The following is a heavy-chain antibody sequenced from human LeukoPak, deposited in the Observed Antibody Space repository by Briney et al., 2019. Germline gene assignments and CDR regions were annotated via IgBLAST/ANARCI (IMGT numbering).Heavy chain of an antibody. Sequence: GGSLRLSCAASGFTFSSYGMHWVRQAPGEGLEWVAFIRYDGSNKYYADSVKGRFTISRDNSKNTLYLQMNSLRAEDTAVYYCARAPIVVVPAEPYYFDYWGQGTLVTVSS. D-gene: IGHD2-2*01. CDR1: GFTFSSYG. V-gene: IGHV3-30*02. CDR2: IRYDGSNK. J-gene: IGHJ4*02. CDR3: ARAPIVVVPAEPYYFDY.